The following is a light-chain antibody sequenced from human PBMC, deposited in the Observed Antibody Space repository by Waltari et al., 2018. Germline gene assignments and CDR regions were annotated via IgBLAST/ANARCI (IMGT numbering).Light chain of an antibody. V-gene: IGKV3-11*01. CDR1: KIVSSQ. CDR2: DAS. CDR3: QQCNNSPPT. J-gene: IGKJ1*01. Sequence: IVLTQSPATLSLSPGEGATLSCRASKIVSSQLVWYQQKRGQAPRLLIYDASNRATGIPARFSGSGSGTDFTLTISSLEPEDFAVYYCQQCNNSPPTFGQGTKVEIK.